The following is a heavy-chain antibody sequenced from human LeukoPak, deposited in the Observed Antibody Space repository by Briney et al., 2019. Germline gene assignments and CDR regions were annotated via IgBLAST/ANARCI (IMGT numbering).Heavy chain of an antibody. D-gene: IGHD2-2*01. J-gene: IGHJ1*01. CDR1: GFTFSSYA. V-gene: IGHV3-23*01. Sequence: PGGSLRLSYAASGFTFSSYAMSWVRQAPGKGLEWVSAISGSGGSTYYADSVKGRFTISRDNSKNTLYLQMNSLRAEDTAVYYCAKDPAYCSSTSCDTLAYFQHWGQGTLVTVSS. CDR2: ISGSGGST. CDR3: AKDPAYCSSTSCDTLAYFQH.